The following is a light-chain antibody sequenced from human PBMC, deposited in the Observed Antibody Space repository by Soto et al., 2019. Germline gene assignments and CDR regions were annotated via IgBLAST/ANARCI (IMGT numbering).Light chain of an antibody. V-gene: IGLV2-23*01. CDR2: EGS. CDR3: CSCAGSSAP. CDR1: SSDVGGYNL. Sequence: SALTQPASVSGSPGPSITISCTGTSSDVGGYNLVSWYQQHPGKDPKLMIYEGSKRPSGVSNRFSGSKSDNTASLTLSGLQAEDEADYDCCSCAGSSAPFGGGTKLTVL. J-gene: IGLJ3*02.